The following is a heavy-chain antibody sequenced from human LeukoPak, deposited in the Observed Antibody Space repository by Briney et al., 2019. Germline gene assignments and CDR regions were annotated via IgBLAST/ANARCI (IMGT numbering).Heavy chain of an antibody. J-gene: IGHJ4*02. V-gene: IGHV1-69*13. CDR1: GGTFISYA. CDR2: INQNFGTG. D-gene: IGHD3-16*02. CDR3: ARDVGLRLGELSLYYFDY. Sequence: APVKVSCKASGGTFISYAIRWVRQAPGQGLEGMGGINQNFGTGKYAQKFHGRDTINEDESTGTAYMQPSSLRSEDTAVYYCARDVGLRLGELSLYYFDYWGQGTLVTVPS.